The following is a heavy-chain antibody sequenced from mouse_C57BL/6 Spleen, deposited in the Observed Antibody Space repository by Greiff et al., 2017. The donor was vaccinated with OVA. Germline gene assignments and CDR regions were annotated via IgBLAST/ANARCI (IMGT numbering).Heavy chain of an antibody. CDR3: ARGGYDGYYAY. V-gene: IGHV1-7*01. CDR2: INPSSGYT. CDR1: GYTFTSYW. J-gene: IGHJ3*01. D-gene: IGHD2-3*01. Sequence: VKLQESGAELAKPGASVKLSCKASGYTFTSYWMHWVKQRPGQGLEWIGYINPSSGYTKYNQKFKDKATVTADKSSSTAYMQLSSLTYEDSAVYYCARGGYDGYYAYWGQGTLVTVSA.